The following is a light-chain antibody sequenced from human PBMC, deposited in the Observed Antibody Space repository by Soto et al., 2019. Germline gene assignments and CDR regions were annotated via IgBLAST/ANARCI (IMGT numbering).Light chain of an antibody. J-gene: IGKJ1*01. Sequence: EIVMTQSPATLSVSPGERATLSCRASQSVSSNLAWYQQKPGQAPRLLIYGASTRATGIPARFSGSGSGTEFTLTISSLQSDDFAIYSCQQYNNWPPDRTFGQGTKVEIK. V-gene: IGKV3-15*01. CDR3: QQYNNWPPDRT. CDR1: QSVSSN. CDR2: GAS.